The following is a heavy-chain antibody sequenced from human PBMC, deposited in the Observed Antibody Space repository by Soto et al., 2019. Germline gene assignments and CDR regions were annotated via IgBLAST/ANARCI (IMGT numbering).Heavy chain of an antibody. D-gene: IGHD3-3*01. CDR1: GGSISSSSYY. Sequence: SETLSLTCTVSGGSISSSSYYWGWIHQPPGKGLEWIGSIYYSGSTYYNPSLKSRVTISVDTSKNQFSLKLSSVTAADTAVYYCARPKRGITIFGVVMSGMDVWGQGTTVTVSS. CDR2: IYYSGST. V-gene: IGHV4-39*01. CDR3: ARPKRGITIFGVVMSGMDV. J-gene: IGHJ6*02.